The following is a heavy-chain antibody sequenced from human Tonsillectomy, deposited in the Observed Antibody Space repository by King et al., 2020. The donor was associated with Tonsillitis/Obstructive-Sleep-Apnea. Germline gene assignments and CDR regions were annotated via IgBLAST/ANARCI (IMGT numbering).Heavy chain of an antibody. CDR2: INSDGSST. CDR3: ARTEYSNNDWYFDL. CDR1: RFTFSSYW. D-gene: IGHD6-6*01. Sequence: VQLVESGGDLVQPGGSLRLSCAASRFTFSSYWMHWVRQRPGKGLVWVSRINSDGSSTTYADSVKGRFTISRDNAKNTLYLQMNSLRAEDTAVYYCARTEYSNNDWYFDLWGRGTLVTVSS. J-gene: IGHJ2*01. V-gene: IGHV3-74*01.